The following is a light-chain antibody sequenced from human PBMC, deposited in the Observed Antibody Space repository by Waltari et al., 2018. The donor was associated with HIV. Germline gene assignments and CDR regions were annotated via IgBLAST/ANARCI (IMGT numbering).Light chain of an antibody. J-gene: IGLJ2*01. CDR3: SAYAGSSNVL. Sequence: QSALTQPPSASGSPGHSVTISCTRPSSDVGGSIYPPWYQQHPGKAPKLMIYEVSTRPSGVPDRFSGSKSGNTASLTVSGLQVEDEADYYCSAYAGSSNVLFGGGTKLTVL. CDR2: EVS. V-gene: IGLV2-8*01. CDR1: SSDVGGSIY.